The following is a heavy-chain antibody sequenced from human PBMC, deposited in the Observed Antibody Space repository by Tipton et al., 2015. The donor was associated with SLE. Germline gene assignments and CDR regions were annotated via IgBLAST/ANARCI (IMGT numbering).Heavy chain of an antibody. J-gene: IGHJ6*03. V-gene: IGHV4-59*01. CDR1: GGSISSYY. CDR3: ARDNSGDVDYYYYMDV. D-gene: IGHD1-26*01. Sequence: LRLSCTVFGGSISSYYWSWIQQPPGKGLEWIGYIYYSGSTDYNPSLKSRVTISVDMSKNQLSLKLNSVTAADSAVYYCARDNSGDVDYYYYMDVWGKGTTVTVSS. CDR2: IYYSGST.